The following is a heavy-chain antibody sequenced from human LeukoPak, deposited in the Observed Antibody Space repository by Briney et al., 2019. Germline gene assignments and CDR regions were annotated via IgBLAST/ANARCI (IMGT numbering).Heavy chain of an antibody. CDR2: VSGSGGNI. D-gene: IGHD2-2*01. CDR3: AASLPNIVVVPATKGPLGY. V-gene: IGHV3-23*01. CDR1: GFTFSSYT. J-gene: IGHJ4*02. Sequence: GGSLRLSCAASGFTFSSYTMSWVRQAPGKGLEWVSGVSGSGGNIHYADSVKGRFTIPRDNSKNTLYLHMNSLRAEDTAVYYCAASLPNIVVVPATKGPLGYWGQGALVTVSS.